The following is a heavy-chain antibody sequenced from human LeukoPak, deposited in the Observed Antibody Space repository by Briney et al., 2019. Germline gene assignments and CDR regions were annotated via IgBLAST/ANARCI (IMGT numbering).Heavy chain of an antibody. CDR1: GYSISSGYY. Sequence: SETLSLTCAVSGYSISSGYYWGWIRQPPGKGLEWIGSIYHSGSTYYNPSLKSRVTISVDTSKNQFSLKLSSVTAADTAVYYCARFVRDGYNRVVDYWGQGTLVTVSS. V-gene: IGHV4-38-2*01. J-gene: IGHJ4*02. CDR3: ARFVRDGYNRVVDY. CDR2: IYHSGST. D-gene: IGHD5-24*01.